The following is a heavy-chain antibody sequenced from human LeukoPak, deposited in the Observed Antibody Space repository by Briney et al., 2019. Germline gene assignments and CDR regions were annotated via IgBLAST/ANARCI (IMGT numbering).Heavy chain of an antibody. J-gene: IGHJ4*02. CDR1: GDSITNNH. V-gene: IGHV4-59*08. CDR3: ARHVFSDGSPFDS. D-gene: IGHD3-10*01. Sequence: PSETLSLTCTVSGDSITNNHWIWLRQPPGKGLEWIGHISYTGSTNYNPSLKTRLTMSLDTSKNHFSLTLTSVTAADTALYYCARHVFSDGSPFDSWGQGSLVTVSS. CDR2: ISYTGST.